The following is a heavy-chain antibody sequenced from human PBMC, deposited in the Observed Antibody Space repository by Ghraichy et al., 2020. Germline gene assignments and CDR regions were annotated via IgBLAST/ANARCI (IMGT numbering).Heavy chain of an antibody. J-gene: IGHJ5*02. CDR2: INPNSGGP. D-gene: IGHD2-8*01. V-gene: IGHV1-2*02. CDR3: ARDLYVRYNWFDP. CDR1: GYTFTGYY. Sequence: ASVKVSCKASGYTFTGYYMHWVRQAPGQGLEWMGWINPNSGGPNYAQKFQGRVTMTRDTSISTAYMELSRLRSDDTAVYYCARDLYVRYNWFDPWGQGTLVTVSS.